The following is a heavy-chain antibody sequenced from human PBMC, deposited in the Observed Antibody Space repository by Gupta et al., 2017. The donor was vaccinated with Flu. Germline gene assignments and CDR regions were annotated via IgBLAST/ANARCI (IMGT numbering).Heavy chain of an antibody. CDR3: ARGLRYSSSRKINWFDP. CDR2: INHSGST. Sequence: YWSWIRQPPGKGLEWIGEINHSGSTNYNPSLKSRVTISVDTSKNQFSLKLSSVTAADTAVYYCARGLRYSSSRKINWFDPWGQGTLVTVSS. J-gene: IGHJ5*02. CDR1: Y. D-gene: IGHD6-13*01. V-gene: IGHV4-34*01.